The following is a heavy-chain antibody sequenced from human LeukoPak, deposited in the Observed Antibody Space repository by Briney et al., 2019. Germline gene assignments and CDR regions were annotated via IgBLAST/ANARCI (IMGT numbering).Heavy chain of an antibody. CDR3: ARHLPYDSSAYYLAPFDY. D-gene: IGHD3-22*01. Sequence: SETLSLTCTVSGASISSYWWGWVRQPPEKGLEWIGYLYYTGSTNYNPSLKSRVTMSVDTSKSQFYLKLSAVTAADTAVYYCARHLPYDSSAYYLAPFDYWGQGTLVTVSS. J-gene: IGHJ4*02. V-gene: IGHV4-59*08. CDR1: GASISSYW. CDR2: LYYTGST.